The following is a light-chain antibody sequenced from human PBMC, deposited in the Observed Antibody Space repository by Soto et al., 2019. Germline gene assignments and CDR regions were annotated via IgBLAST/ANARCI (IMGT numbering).Light chain of an antibody. CDR3: CSYAGTYTLV. Sequence: ALTQPRSVSGSPGQSVTISCTGTSSDVGGYNYVSWYQQHPGKAPKLMIYDVSKRPSGVPDRFSGSKSGNTASLTISGLQAEDAADYYCCSYAGTYTLVFGGGTKLTVL. V-gene: IGLV2-11*01. CDR2: DVS. CDR1: SSDVGGYNY. J-gene: IGLJ2*01.